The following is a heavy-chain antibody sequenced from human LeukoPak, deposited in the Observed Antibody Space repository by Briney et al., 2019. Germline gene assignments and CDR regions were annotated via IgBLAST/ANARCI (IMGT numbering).Heavy chain of an antibody. Sequence: PGGSLRLSCAASGFTFSNAWMSWVRQPPGKGRDWVGRIKSKTDGGTTDYAAPVKGRFTISRDDSKNTLYLQMNSLRAEDTAVYYCARDSTSFGYYFDYWGQGTLVTVSS. CDR3: ARDSTSFGYYFDY. J-gene: IGHJ4*02. D-gene: IGHD2-2*01. CDR1: GFTFSNAW. V-gene: IGHV3-15*01. CDR2: IKSKTDGGTT.